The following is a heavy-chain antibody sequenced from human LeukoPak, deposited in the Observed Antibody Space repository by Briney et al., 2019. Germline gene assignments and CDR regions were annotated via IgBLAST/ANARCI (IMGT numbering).Heavy chain of an antibody. J-gene: IGHJ1*01. V-gene: IGHV1-8*01. CDR2: MNLNSGNT. CDR3: ATPGVHYDPSGYYPFQH. D-gene: IGHD3-22*01. Sequence: ASVKVSCKASGYTFSSYDINWVRVAAGQGLEWMGWMNLNSGNTGYAQQFQGRVTMTRNTAIDTAYMELSSLRSEDTAVYYCATPGVHYDPSGYYPFQHWGQGTLVTVSS. CDR1: GYTFSSYD.